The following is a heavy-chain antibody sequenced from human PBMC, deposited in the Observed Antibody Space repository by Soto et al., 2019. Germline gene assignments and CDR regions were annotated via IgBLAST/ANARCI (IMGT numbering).Heavy chain of an antibody. D-gene: IGHD6-6*01. CDR1: GFTFSCSA. V-gene: IGHV3-73*01. CDR2: IRSKANSYAT. CDR3: TRXSIAAAKGYYYYYGMDV. Sequence: PGGSLRLSCAASGFTFSCSAMHWVRQASGKGLEWVGRIRSKANSYATAYAASVKGRFTISRDDSKNTAYLQMNSLKTEDTAVYYCTRXSIAAAKGYYYYYGMDVWGQGTTVTVSS. J-gene: IGHJ6*02.